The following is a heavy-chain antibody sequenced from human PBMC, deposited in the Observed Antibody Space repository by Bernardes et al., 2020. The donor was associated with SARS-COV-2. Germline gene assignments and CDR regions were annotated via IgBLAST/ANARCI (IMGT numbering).Heavy chain of an antibody. CDR2: ISFTSDDI. J-gene: IGHJ4*02. CDR3: ARDHPVAGLYVDS. CDR1: GFTFRDYY. Sequence: GSLCPSCAASGFTFRDYYMSWIRQVPGPGLAWVSHISFTSDDIHYADSVKGRFTISRGNAENSLYLQMNSLRVEDTAVYYCARDHPVAGLYVDSWGQGILGTVSS. D-gene: IGHD6-19*01. V-gene: IGHV3-11*01.